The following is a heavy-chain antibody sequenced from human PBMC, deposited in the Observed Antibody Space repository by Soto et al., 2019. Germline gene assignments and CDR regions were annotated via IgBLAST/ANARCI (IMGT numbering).Heavy chain of an antibody. CDR3: ARAGSYCSGGSCSFAY. V-gene: IGHV1-2*02. CDR2: INPNTGNT. CDR1: GYTFSGHF. Sequence: ASVKVSCKTSGYTFSGHFLQWVRQTPGAGPEWMGWINPNTGNTKYGQKFEGRVTMTRDMSSSTAYMELTRLTVDDTAVYFCARAGSYCSGGSCSFAYWGQGSLVTVSS. D-gene: IGHD2-15*01. J-gene: IGHJ4*02.